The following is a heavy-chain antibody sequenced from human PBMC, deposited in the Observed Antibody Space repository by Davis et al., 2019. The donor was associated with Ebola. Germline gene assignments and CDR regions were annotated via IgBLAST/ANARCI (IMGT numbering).Heavy chain of an antibody. Sequence: PGGSLRLSCAASGFSFSSYWMHWVRQAPGKGLVWVSRSNSDGSSTSYADSVKGRFTMSRDNSGNTLYLQMNSLRDEDTAVYYCASGYGGNPGGDRFDYWGQGTLVTVSS. CDR2: SNSDGSST. V-gene: IGHV3-74*01. CDR3: ASGYGGNPGGDRFDY. J-gene: IGHJ4*02. CDR1: GFSFSSYW. D-gene: IGHD4-23*01.